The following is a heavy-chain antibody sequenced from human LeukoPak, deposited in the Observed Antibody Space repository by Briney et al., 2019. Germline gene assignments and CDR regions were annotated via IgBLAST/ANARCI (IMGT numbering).Heavy chain of an antibody. J-gene: IGHJ2*01. V-gene: IGHV1-69*01. D-gene: IGHD6-6*01. CDR1: GGTFSSYA. CDR2: IIPIFGTA. Sequence: SVKVSCKASGGTFSSYAISWVRQAPGQGLEWMGGIIPIFGTANYAQKFQGRVTITADESTSTAYMELSSLRSEDTAVYYCARRRGSSSTSWYFDHWGRGTLVTVSS. CDR3: ARRRGSSSTSWYFDH.